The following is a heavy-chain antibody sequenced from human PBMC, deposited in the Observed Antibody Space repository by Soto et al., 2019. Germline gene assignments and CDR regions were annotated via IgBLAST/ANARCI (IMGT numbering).Heavy chain of an antibody. V-gene: IGHV1-69*13. CDR3: ARDPPYCPGGRCYSGHHYYYFIMDV. D-gene: IGHD2-15*01. Sequence: SVKVSCKASGGTFSTYSITWVRQAPGQGLEWMGGIIPIFRTTNYAQQLQGRVTITADESTNTAYMELNSLRSEDTAVYYCARDPPYCPGGRCYSGHHYYYFIMDVWGQGTTVTVSS. CDR2: IIPIFRTT. CDR1: GGTFSTYS. J-gene: IGHJ6*02.